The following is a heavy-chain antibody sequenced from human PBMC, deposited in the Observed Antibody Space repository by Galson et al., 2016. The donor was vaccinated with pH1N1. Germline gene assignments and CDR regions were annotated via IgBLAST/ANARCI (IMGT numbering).Heavy chain of an antibody. V-gene: IGHV3-23*01. Sequence: SLRLSCAASGFTFSSYAMAWVRQAPGKGLECVSTITGSGGGTYYADSVKGRFTFSRDNSKNTLYLQMNSLRAEDTAVYYCAKAPTVTANGRTYLDYWGQGVRV. D-gene: IGHD4-11*01. J-gene: IGHJ4*02. CDR2: ITGSGGGT. CDR3: AKAPTVTANGRTYLDY. CDR1: GFTFSSYA.